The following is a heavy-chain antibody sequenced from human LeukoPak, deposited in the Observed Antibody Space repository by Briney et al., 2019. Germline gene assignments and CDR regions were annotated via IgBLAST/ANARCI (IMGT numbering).Heavy chain of an antibody. Sequence: ASVKVSCKASGGTFSSYAISWVRQAPGQGLEWMGRIIPIFGIANYAQKFQGRVTITAGKSTSTAYMELSSLRSEDTAVYYCARVSLYCAGGSCYSGEIDYWGQGTLVTVSS. J-gene: IGHJ4*02. CDR3: ARVSLYCAGGSCYSGEIDY. V-gene: IGHV1-69*04. CDR1: GGTFSSYA. CDR2: IIPIFGIA. D-gene: IGHD2-15*01.